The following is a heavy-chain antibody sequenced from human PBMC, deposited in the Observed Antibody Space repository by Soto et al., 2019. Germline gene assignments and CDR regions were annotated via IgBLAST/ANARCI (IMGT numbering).Heavy chain of an antibody. V-gene: IGHV5-51*01. CDR3: ARMMAASGTAFDY. CDR2: IYPGESDT. J-gene: IGHJ4*02. CDR1: GYSFISSW. D-gene: IGHD6-13*01. Sequence: PGESLKISCQASGYSFISSWIGWVRQMPGKGLEWMGIIYPGESDTRYSPSFQGQVTISADKPTSTAYLQWSSLKASVTASYCGARMMAASGTAFDYWGQGALVTVSS.